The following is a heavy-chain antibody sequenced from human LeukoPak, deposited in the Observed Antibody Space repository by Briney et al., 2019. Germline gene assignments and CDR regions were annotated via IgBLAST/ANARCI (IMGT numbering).Heavy chain of an antibody. J-gene: IGHJ5*02. Sequence: SETLSLTCTVSGGSISSGDYYWSWIRQPPGKGLEWIGYIYYSGSTYYNPSLKSRVTISVDTSKNQFSLKLSSVTAADTAVYYCARAGSGFWSGYSIDPWGQGTLVTVSS. D-gene: IGHD3-3*01. V-gene: IGHV4-30-4*01. CDR2: IYYSGST. CDR1: GGSISSGDYY. CDR3: ARAGSGFWSGYSIDP.